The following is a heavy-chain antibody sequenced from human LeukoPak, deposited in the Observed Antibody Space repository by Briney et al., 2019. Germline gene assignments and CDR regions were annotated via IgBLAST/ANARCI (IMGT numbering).Heavy chain of an antibody. J-gene: IGHJ4*02. Sequence: PGGSLRLSCAASGFTFSSYAMSWVRQAPGKGLEWVSAISGSGGSIYYADSVKGRFTISRDNSENTLYLQMNSLRAEDTAVYYCAKVLALDVVVGGDYWGQGTLVTVSS. CDR1: GFTFSSYA. V-gene: IGHV3-23*01. CDR3: AKVLALDVVVGGDY. D-gene: IGHD2-2*01. CDR2: ISGSGGSI.